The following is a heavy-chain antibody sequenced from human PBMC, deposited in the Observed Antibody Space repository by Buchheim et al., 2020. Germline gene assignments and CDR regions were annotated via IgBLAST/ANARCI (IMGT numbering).Heavy chain of an antibody. D-gene: IGHD2-2*03. CDR2: IYYSGST. V-gene: IGHV4-30-4*01. Sequence: QVQLQESGPGLVKPSQTLSLTCTVSGGSISSGDYYWSWIRQPPGKGLEWIGYIYYSGSTYYNPSLKSRVTISVDTPTKQFSLKLSSVTAADTAVYYCAREDGYCSSTSCQHSPLDWGQGTL. CDR3: AREDGYCSSTSCQHSPLD. J-gene: IGHJ4*02. CDR1: GGSISSGDYY.